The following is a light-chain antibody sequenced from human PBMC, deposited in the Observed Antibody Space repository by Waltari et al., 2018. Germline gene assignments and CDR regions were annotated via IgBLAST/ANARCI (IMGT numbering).Light chain of an antibody. CDR3: GTWDSSLSAVV. V-gene: IGLV1-51*01. CDR1: SSNIGNNY. Sequence: QSVLTQPPSVSAAPGQKVTISCSGSSSNIGNNYVSRYQQLPGTAPKLLIYENNKRPSGMPDRFSGSKSGTSATLGITGLQTGDEADYYCGTWDSSLSAVVFGGGTKLTVL. CDR2: ENN. J-gene: IGLJ2*01.